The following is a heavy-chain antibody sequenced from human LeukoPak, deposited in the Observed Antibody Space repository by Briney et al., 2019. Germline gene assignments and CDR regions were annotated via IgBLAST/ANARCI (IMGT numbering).Heavy chain of an antibody. CDR1: GYTLTELS. CDR3: ATGGYCSSTSCYTGNYYYYYMDV. Sequence: ASVKVSCKVSGYTLTELSMHWVLQAPGKGLEWMGGFDPEDGETIYAQKFQGRVTMTEDTSTDTAYMELSSLRSEDTAVYYCATGGYCSSTSCYTGNYYYYYMDVWGKGTTVTVSS. V-gene: IGHV1-24*01. J-gene: IGHJ6*03. CDR2: FDPEDGET. D-gene: IGHD2-2*02.